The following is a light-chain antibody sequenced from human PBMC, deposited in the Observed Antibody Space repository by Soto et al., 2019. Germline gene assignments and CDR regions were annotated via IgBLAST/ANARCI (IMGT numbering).Light chain of an antibody. Sequence: EIVLTQSPGTLSLSPGQRATLSCRASQRIDKNYLAWYQQKPGQAPRLLIFDASRRATGIPDRFSGSGSGTDFTLTIRRLEPEDFAVYYCHQHGASITFGPGTKVDV. CDR3: HQHGASIT. V-gene: IGKV3-20*01. CDR1: QRIDKNY. CDR2: DAS. J-gene: IGKJ3*01.